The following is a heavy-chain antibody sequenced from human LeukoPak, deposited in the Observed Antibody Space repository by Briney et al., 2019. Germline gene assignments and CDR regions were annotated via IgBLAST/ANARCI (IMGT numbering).Heavy chain of an antibody. V-gene: IGHV1-2*02. CDR3: ARAALGVWFGEPLGGPTEY. CDR2: INPSSGGT. CDR1: GYTFTGYY. D-gene: IGHD3-10*01. J-gene: IGHJ4*02. Sequence: ASVTVSCKASGYTFTGYYIHWVRQAPGRGLEWMGWINPSSGGTYYAQSFQGRVTMTRDTSISTAYMELSRLRSDDTAVYYCARAALGVWFGEPLGGPTEYWGQGTLVTVSS.